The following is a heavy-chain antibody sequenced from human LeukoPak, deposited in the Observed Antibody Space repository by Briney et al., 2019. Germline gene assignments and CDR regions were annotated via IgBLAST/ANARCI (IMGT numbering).Heavy chain of an antibody. D-gene: IGHD2-2*01. Sequence: ASVTVSCKASGGIFSSYAISWVRQAPGQGLEWMGGIIPIFGTANYAQKFQGRVTITADESTSTAYMELSSLRSEDTAVYYCARDESLCSSTSCYAFDIWGQGTMVTVSS. CDR3: ARDESLCSSTSCYAFDI. CDR1: GGIFSSYA. V-gene: IGHV1-69*01. CDR2: IIPIFGTA. J-gene: IGHJ3*02.